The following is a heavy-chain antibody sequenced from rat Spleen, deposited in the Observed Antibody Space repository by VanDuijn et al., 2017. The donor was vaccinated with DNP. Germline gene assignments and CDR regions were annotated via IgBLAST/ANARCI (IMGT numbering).Heavy chain of an antibody. J-gene: IGHJ2*01. Sequence: EVQLQESGPGLVKPSQSLSLTCSVTGYSITTNYWGWIRMFPVNKMEWIGHISYSGITTYNPSLKSRISITRDTSKNQFFLQLNSVTTEDTATYYCARWGDYFDYWGQGVMVTVSS. CDR1: GYSITTNY. V-gene: IGHV3-1*01. CDR3: ARWGDYFDY. CDR2: ISYSGIT.